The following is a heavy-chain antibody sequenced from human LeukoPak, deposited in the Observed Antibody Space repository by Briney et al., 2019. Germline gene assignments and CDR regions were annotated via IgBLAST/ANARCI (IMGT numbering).Heavy chain of an antibody. J-gene: IGHJ4*02. CDR1: GGSISSSSYY. CDR2: IYYSGST. Sequence: PSETLSLTCTVSGGSISSSSYYWGWIRQPPGKGLEWIGSIYYSGSTYYNPSLKSRVTISVDTSKNQFSLKLSSVTAADTAVYYCARGNYDYVWGSYTGHDYWGQGTLVTVSS. D-gene: IGHD3-16*01. V-gene: IGHV4-39*01. CDR3: ARGNYDYVWGSYTGHDY.